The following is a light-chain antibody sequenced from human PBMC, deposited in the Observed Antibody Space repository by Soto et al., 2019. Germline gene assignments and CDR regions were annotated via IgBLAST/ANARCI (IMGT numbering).Light chain of an antibody. CDR3: LQVYSFTRT. V-gene: IGKV1-12*01. J-gene: IGKJ1*01. CDR1: QDIGRR. CDR2: AAS. Sequence: DIQMTQSPSSVSASIGDRVTITCRSIQDIGRRLSWFQQKPGKDPKYLTQAASSLQGGVPSTFSGSGSGTDFNLTINTLHPEDFATYYCLQVYSFTRTFGQGTKLDIK.